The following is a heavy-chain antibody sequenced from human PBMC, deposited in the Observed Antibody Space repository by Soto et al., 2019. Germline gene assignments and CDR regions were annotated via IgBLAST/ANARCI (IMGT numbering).Heavy chain of an antibody. CDR1: GGSISNYY. CDR3: ARDSSFFGPGDAFDI. J-gene: IGHJ3*02. Sequence: SETLSLTCAVSGGSISNYYWSWIRQPPGKGLEWIGYIHYSGSTNVNPSLKSRVTISVDTSKNQFSLKLSSVTAADTAVYYCARDSSFFGPGDAFDIWGQGTMVTVSS. CDR2: IHYSGST. V-gene: IGHV4-59*01. D-gene: IGHD3-3*01.